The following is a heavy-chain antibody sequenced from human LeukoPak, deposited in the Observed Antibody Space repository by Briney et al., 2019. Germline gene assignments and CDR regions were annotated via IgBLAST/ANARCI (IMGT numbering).Heavy chain of an antibody. Sequence: KASETLSLTCTVSGGSISSYYWSWIRQPPGKGLEWIGYIYYSGSTNYNPSLKSRVTISVDKSKNQFSLKLSSVTAADTAVYYCARKAYCSSTSCYRRRGQEVAFDIWGQGPMVTVSS. CDR3: ARKAYCSSTSCYRRRGQEVAFDI. J-gene: IGHJ3*02. D-gene: IGHD2-2*02. CDR1: GGSISSYY. V-gene: IGHV4-59*12. CDR2: IYYSGST.